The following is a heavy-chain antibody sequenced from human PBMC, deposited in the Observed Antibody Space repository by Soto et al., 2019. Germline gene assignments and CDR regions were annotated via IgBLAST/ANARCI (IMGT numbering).Heavy chain of an antibody. CDR1: GFTFSNYA. CDR3: AKDTGSDYYYDSSGYYSAFDV. J-gene: IGHJ3*01. D-gene: IGHD3-22*01. V-gene: IGHV3-23*01. Sequence: PGGSLRLSCAASGFTFSNYAMSWARQAPGKGLEWVSTISAGGDATFYADSVKGRFTISRDNSKNTLYLQMNSLRADDTAVYYCAKDTGSDYYYDSSGYYSAFDVRGQGTLVTVSS. CDR2: ISAGGDAT.